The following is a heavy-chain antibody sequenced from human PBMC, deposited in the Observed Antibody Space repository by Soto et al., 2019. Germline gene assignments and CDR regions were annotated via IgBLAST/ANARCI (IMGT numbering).Heavy chain of an antibody. V-gene: IGHV3-23*01. CDR2: ITVSGVST. Sequence: PGGSLRLSCAASGFPFSIYAMSWCRQAPGKGLEWVSAITVSGVSTHYADSVKGRFNVSRDNSKNTLYLQMNSLRAEDTAVYYCAKVFVFTIREGFDYWGLGTLVTVSS. CDR3: AKVFVFTIREGFDY. J-gene: IGHJ4*02. CDR1: GFPFSIYA. D-gene: IGHD3-3*01.